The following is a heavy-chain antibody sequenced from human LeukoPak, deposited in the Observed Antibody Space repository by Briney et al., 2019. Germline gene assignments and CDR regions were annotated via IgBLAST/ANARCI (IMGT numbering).Heavy chain of an antibody. D-gene: IGHD5-24*01. CDR3: ATDLQLNGYNL. Sequence: ASVKVSCKASGYTFTSYDINWVRQATGQGLERMGWMNPNSGNTGYAQKFQGRVTMTEDTSTDTAYMELSSLRSEDTAVYYCATDLQLNGYNLWGQGTLVTVSS. J-gene: IGHJ4*02. V-gene: IGHV1-8*01. CDR1: GYTFTSYD. CDR2: MNPNSGNT.